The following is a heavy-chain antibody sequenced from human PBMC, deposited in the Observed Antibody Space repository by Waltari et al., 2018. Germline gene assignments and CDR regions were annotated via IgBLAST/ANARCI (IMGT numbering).Heavy chain of an antibody. CDR1: GDSMSSTYW. Sequence: QLQLQESGPGLVKPSGTLSLTCSVSGDSMSSTYWWNWVRQSPQKGLAWIGQVHRSGRTNYNPSFASRVTTSLDTSNNQFSLKVTSATAADTAVYYCARDRGRGLYLDTWGPGTLVTVSP. CDR3: ARDRGRGLYLDT. V-gene: IGHV4-4*02. D-gene: IGHD2-15*01. J-gene: IGHJ5*02. CDR2: VHRSGRT.